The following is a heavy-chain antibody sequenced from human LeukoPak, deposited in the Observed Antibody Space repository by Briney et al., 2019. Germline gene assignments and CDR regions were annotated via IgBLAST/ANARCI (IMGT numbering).Heavy chain of an antibody. CDR1: GFTLRHHW. V-gene: IGHV3-7*04. CDR2: IKPDGSEK. J-gene: IGHJ4*02. Sequence: PGGSLRLSCAASGFTLRHHWMNWVREASGKGLEWVANIKPDGSEKRYADSVKGRFTISRDNAENSLYLQMNSLRAEDTAVYYCARVVGTDEGADYWGQGTLVTVSS. D-gene: IGHD1-7*01. CDR3: ARVVGTDEGADY.